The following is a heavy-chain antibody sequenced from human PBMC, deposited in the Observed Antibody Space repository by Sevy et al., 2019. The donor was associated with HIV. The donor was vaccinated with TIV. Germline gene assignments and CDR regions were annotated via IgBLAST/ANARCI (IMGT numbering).Heavy chain of an antibody. V-gene: IGHV3-30-3*01. D-gene: IGHD2-2*01. CDR2: ISYEGTET. Sequence: GGSLRLSCAASGFAFSTYAMHWVRQAPGKGLEWVAVISYEGTETFYAASAEGRFTISRDNSKNMLSLQINSLRPEDTAVYYCARDAGNSVKWYPLYWGHGTLVTVSS. CDR3: ARDAGNSVKWYPLY. CDR1: GFAFSTYA. J-gene: IGHJ4*01.